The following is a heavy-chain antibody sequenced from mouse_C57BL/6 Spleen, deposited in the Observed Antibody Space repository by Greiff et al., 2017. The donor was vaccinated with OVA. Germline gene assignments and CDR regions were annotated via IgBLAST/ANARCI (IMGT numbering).Heavy chain of an antibody. CDR3: ARLTGSYYFDY. V-gene: IGHV5-17*01. D-gene: IGHD4-1*01. CDR2: ISSGSSTI. Sequence: EVQLQESGGGLVKPGGSLKLSCAASGFTFSDYGMHWVRQAPEKGLEWVAYISSGSSTIYYADTVKGRFTISRDNAKTTLFLQMTSLRSEDTAMYYCARLTGSYYFDYWGQGTTLTVSS. J-gene: IGHJ2*01. CDR1: GFTFSDYG.